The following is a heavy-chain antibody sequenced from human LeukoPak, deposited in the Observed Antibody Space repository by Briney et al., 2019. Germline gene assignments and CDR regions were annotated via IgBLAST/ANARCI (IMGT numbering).Heavy chain of an antibody. CDR3: ARPYYYDSSIDP. V-gene: IGHV4-30-4*01. J-gene: IGHJ5*02. Sequence: TSQTLSLTCTVSGGSISSGDYYWSWIRQPPGKGLEWIGYMYYSGSTYYNPSLKSRATISVDTSKNQFSLKLTSVTAADTAVYYCARPYYYDSSIDPWGQGTLVTVSS. D-gene: IGHD3-22*01. CDR2: MYYSGST. CDR1: GGSISSGDYY.